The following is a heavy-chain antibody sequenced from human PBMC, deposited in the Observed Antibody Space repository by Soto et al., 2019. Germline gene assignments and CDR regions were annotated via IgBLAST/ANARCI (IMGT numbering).Heavy chain of an antibody. V-gene: IGHV4-59*01. CDR2: VYHTGAT. Sequence: SETLSLTCTVSGASISSSYWSWIRQSPERGLEWIAYVYHTGATNYNPSLKSRVTISLDTSKGQFSLNLTSLTTADTAVYFCARGGNRYSNVASGVGGFDFWGQGSLVTVS. D-gene: IGHD5-12*01. CDR3: ARGGNRYSNVASGVGGFDF. J-gene: IGHJ4*02. CDR1: GASISSSY.